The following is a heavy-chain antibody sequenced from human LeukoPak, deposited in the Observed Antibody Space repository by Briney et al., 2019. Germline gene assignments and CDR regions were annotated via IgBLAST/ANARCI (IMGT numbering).Heavy chain of an antibody. V-gene: IGHV3-9*01. CDR2: ISWNSGSI. CDR1: GFTFDDYA. CDR3: AKDIHLVPAAPYFDY. D-gene: IGHD2-2*01. J-gene: IGHJ4*02. Sequence: PGRSLRLSCAASGFTFDDYAMHWVRQAPGKGLEWVSGISWNSGSIGYADSVKGRFTISRDNAKNSLYLQMNSLRAEDTALYYCAKDIHLVPAAPYFDYWAREPWSPSPQ.